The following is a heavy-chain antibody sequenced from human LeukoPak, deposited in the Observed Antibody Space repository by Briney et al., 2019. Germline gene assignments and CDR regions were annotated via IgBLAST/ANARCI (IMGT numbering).Heavy chain of an antibody. J-gene: IGHJ5*02. D-gene: IGHD2-2*01. CDR2: INHSGST. CDR1: GGSFSGYY. V-gene: IGHV4-34*01. Sequence: SETLSLTCAVYGGSFSGYYWSWIRQPPGKGLEWIGEINHSGSTNYNPSLKSRVTISVDTSKNQFSLKLSSVTAADTAVYYCARYFSIVVVPAAVSGWFDPWGQGTLVTVSS. CDR3: ARYFSIVVVPAAVSGWFDP.